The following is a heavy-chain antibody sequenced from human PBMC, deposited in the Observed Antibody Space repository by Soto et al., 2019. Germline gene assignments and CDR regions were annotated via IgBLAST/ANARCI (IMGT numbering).Heavy chain of an antibody. CDR2: ISSSSSYI. J-gene: IGHJ6*02. CDR3: ARDRYGITRVPMDV. Sequence: EVQLVESGGGLVKPGGSLRLSCAASGFTFSSYSMNWVRQAPGKGLEWVSSISSSSSYIYYADSVKGRFTISRDNAKNSLYLQMNSLRAEDTAVYYCARDRYGITRVPMDVWGQGTTVTVSS. D-gene: IGHD2-2*01. CDR1: GFTFSSYS. V-gene: IGHV3-21*01.